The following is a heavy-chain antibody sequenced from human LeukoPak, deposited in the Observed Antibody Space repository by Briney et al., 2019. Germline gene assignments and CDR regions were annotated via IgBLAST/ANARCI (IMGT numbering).Heavy chain of an antibody. D-gene: IGHD3-22*01. CDR1: GGTFSSYA. Sequence: ASVKVSCKASGGTFSSYAISWVRQAPGQGLEWMGWISAYNGNTNYAQKLQGRVTMTTDTSTSTAYMELRSLRSDDTAVYYCARGLLHYYDPKGAFDYWGQGTLVTVSS. CDR2: ISAYNGNT. J-gene: IGHJ4*02. CDR3: ARGLLHYYDPKGAFDY. V-gene: IGHV1-18*01.